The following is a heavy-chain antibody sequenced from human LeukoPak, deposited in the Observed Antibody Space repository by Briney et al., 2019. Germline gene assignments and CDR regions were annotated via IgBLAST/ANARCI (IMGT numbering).Heavy chain of an antibody. CDR3: ARVSSGSYARYFDY. Sequence: SVKVSCKASGGTFSSYAISWVRQAPGQGLEWMGGFIPIFGTANYAQKFEGRVTITTDESTSTAYMELSSLRSEDTAVYYCARVSSGSYARYFDYWGQGTPVTVSS. CDR1: GGTFSSYA. J-gene: IGHJ4*02. CDR2: FIPIFGTA. V-gene: IGHV1-69*05. D-gene: IGHD3-10*01.